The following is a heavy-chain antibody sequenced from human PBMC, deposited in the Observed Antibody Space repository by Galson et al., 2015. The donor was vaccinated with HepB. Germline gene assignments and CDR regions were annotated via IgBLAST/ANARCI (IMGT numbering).Heavy chain of an antibody. D-gene: IGHD3-22*01. CDR3: ARVGYYDSSGYNDAFDI. CDR1: GYTFTSYG. V-gene: IGHV1-18*04. J-gene: IGHJ3*02. Sequence: SVKVSCKASGYTFTSYGISWVRQAPGQGLEWMGWISAYNGNTNYAQKLQGRVTMTTDTSTSTAYMELRSLRSDDTAVYYCARVGYYDSSGYNDAFDIWGQGTMVTVSS. CDR2: ISAYNGNT.